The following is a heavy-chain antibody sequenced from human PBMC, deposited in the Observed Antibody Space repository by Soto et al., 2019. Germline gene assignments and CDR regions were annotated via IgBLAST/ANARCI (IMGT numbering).Heavy chain of an antibody. Sequence: QVQLVQSGAEVKKPGSSVKVSCRASGGTFSSYTISWVRQAPGQGLEWMGGIILMFGTTRYAQKFQGRDTITADKSTNTAYMELSSLRSEDTAVYYCARGGDGYNQAYKYYFDYWGQGTLVTVSS. J-gene: IGHJ4*02. CDR1: GGTFSSYT. D-gene: IGHD5-12*01. CDR3: ARGGDGYNQAYKYYFDY. V-gene: IGHV1-69*06. CDR2: IILMFGTT.